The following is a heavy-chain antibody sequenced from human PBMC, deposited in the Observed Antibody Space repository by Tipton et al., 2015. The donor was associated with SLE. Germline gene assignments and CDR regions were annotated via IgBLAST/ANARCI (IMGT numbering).Heavy chain of an antibody. D-gene: IGHD6-13*01. J-gene: IGHJ4*02. V-gene: IGHV4-38-2*01. Sequence: TLSLTCDVSGYAISRGNYWGWIRQAPGKGMEWIGSIFHDGSTNYNPNLKSRAIISVDTSKNQFSLKPSSVTAADTAVFYCAAEWYSSSCLDYWGQGTRITVSS. CDR3: AAEWYSSSCLDY. CDR2: IFHDGST. CDR1: GYAISRGNY.